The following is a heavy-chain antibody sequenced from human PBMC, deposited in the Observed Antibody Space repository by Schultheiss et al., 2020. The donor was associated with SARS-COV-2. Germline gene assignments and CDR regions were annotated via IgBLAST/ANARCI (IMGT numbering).Heavy chain of an antibody. Sequence: GGSLRLSCAASGFTFSSYAMSWVRQAPGKGLEWVSAISGSGGSTYYADSVKGRFTISRDNSKNTLYLQMNSLRAEDTAVYYCARDPRGYDSFDYWGQGTLVTVSS. J-gene: IGHJ4*02. CDR1: GFTFSSYA. CDR3: ARDPRGYDSFDY. D-gene: IGHD5-12*01. V-gene: IGHV3-23*01. CDR2: ISGSGGST.